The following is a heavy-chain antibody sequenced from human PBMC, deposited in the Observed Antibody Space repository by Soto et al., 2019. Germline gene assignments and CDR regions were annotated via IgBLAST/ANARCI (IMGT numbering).Heavy chain of an antibody. V-gene: IGHV4-31*03. J-gene: IGHJ1*01. CDR1: GGTISSGGYY. CDR2: IHHSGST. Sequence: SXTLSLTSNVSGGTISSGGYYWTWIRQHPGKGLEWIGNIHHSGSTFYNPSLKSRVSISVDTSKNQFSLKLSSVTAADTAVYFCVRGVLSWGQGTLVTVS. CDR3: VRGVLS. D-gene: IGHD3-10*01.